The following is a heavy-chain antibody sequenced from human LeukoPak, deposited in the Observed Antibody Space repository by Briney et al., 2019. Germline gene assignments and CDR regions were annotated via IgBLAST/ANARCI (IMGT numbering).Heavy chain of an antibody. Sequence: SVTLSLTCTVSGGSIRNYYWSWIRQPPGKGLEWIGYIYYTGSTNYNPSLKSRLGISADTSENQFSLTLSSVTAADTAVYYCASIAARRFDYWGQGTLVTVSS. CDR3: ASIAARRFDY. D-gene: IGHD6-6*01. CDR1: GGSIRNYY. J-gene: IGHJ4*02. V-gene: IGHV4-59*01. CDR2: IYYTGST.